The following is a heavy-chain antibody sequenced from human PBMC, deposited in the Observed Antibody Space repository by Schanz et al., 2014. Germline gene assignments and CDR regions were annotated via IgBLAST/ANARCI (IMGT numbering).Heavy chain of an antibody. Sequence: QVQLVQSAPEVKKPGASATVSCKASGYTFNNHGISWVRQAPGQGLEWMGWISVYHGHTNYAEKVHGRVTMTTDTSTTTVSMELRGLRSDDTAGYSWARETTIITGGAFAGWGQGTRFTASS. D-gene: IGHD3-9*01. J-gene: IGHJ3*01. CDR1: GYTFNNHG. CDR3: ARETTIITGGAFAG. V-gene: IGHV1-18*01. CDR2: ISVYHGHT.